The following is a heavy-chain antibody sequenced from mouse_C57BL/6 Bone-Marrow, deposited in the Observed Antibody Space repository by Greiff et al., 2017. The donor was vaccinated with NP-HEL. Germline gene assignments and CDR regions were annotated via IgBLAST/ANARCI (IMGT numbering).Heavy chain of an antibody. D-gene: IGHD2-4*01. CDR3: ARDDYDGAY. J-gene: IGHJ3*01. Sequence: QVQLQQPGAELVMPGASVKLSCKASGYTFTSYWMHWVKQRPGQGLEWIGEIDPSDSYTNYNPKFKGKSTLTVDKSSSTAYMQLSSLTSEDSAVYYCARDDYDGAYWGQGTLVTVSA. CDR1: GYTFTSYW. CDR2: IDPSDSYT. V-gene: IGHV1-69*01.